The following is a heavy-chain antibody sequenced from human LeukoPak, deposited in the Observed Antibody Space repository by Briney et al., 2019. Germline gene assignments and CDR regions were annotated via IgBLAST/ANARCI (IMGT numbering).Heavy chain of an antibody. J-gene: IGHJ6*02. Sequence: SGGSLRLSCAASGFTFSSYSMNWIRQSPGKGLEWISYMSSRSGIIYYADSVKGRFTISMDNARNSLYLQMNSLRVDDTAVYYCAGGLLEAQGWLQWLGTVYSMDVWGQGTPVTVSS. V-gene: IGHV3-48*04. CDR1: GFTFSSYS. D-gene: IGHD5-24*01. CDR3: AGGLLEAQGWLQWLGTVYSMDV. CDR2: MSSRSGII.